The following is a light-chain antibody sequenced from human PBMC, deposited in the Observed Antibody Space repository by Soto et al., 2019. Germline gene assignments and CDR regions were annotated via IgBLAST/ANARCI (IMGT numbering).Light chain of an antibody. Sequence: QSVLTQPASVSGSPGQSITISCTGTSSDIGAYDYVSWFQQYSGKAPTLIIYEVRFRPSGVSSRFSGSKSGNTASLTISGIQTEDEADYYCGSYASATLIFGGGTKLTVL. CDR1: SSDIGAYDY. CDR3: GSYASATLI. CDR2: EVR. J-gene: IGLJ2*01. V-gene: IGLV2-14*03.